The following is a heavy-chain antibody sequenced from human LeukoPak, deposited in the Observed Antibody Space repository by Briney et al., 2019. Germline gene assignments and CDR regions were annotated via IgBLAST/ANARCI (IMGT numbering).Heavy chain of an antibody. D-gene: IGHD3-3*01. V-gene: IGHV3-74*03. J-gene: IGHJ4*02. CDR3: ARRYDGALGC. CDR2: IANDGRST. CDR1: GFTFSSYW. Sequence: GGSLRLSCATSGFTFSSYWMHWVRQAPGKGLMWVSDIANDGRSTTYADSVKGRFSISRDNAKNTVYLQMDSLRAEDTAVYFCARRYDGALGCWGLGTLVTVSS.